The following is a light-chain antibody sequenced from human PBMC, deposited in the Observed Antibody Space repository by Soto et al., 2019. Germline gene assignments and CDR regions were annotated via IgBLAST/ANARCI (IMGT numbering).Light chain of an antibody. CDR2: GAS. V-gene: IGKV3-20*01. J-gene: IGKJ3*01. CDR3: QQYGSSPPDT. Sequence: EIVLTQSPGTLSSSPGEGVTLSCRASETFRSNYLAWYQKKPGQAPRLLIFGASTRATGIPDKVSGSGSGTDFTLTISSLEPEDFAEYYCQQYGSSPPDTFGPGT. CDR1: ETFRSNY.